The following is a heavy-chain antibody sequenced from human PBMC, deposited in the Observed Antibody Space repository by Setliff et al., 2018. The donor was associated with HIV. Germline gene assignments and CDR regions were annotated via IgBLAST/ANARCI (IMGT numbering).Heavy chain of an antibody. Sequence: SETLSLTCTVSGGSISNGVYYWSWIRQHPGKGLEWIGYISYSGSTYYNPSRKGQVTLTTDTSASTAYMELSSLRAEDTAVYFCARGVAINYYGSGSYLGHWGQGTLVTV. V-gene: IGHV4-31*01. J-gene: IGHJ4*02. CDR1: GGSISNGVYY. CDR2: ISYSGST. CDR3: ARGVAINYYGSGSYLGH. D-gene: IGHD3-10*01.